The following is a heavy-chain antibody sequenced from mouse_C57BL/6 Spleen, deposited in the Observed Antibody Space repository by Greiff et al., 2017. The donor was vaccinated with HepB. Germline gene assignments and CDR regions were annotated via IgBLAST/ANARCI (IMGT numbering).Heavy chain of an antibody. V-gene: IGHV1-63*01. CDR2: IYPGGGYT. CDR3: ARRWGHEGYFDY. J-gene: IGHJ2*01. CDR1: GYTFTNYW. Sequence: VQLQESGAELVRPGTSVKMSCKASGYTFTNYWIGWAKQRPGHGLEWIGDIYPGGGYTNYNEKFKGKATLTADKSSSTAYMQFSSLTSEDSAIYYCARRWGHEGYFDYWGQGTTLTVSS. D-gene: IGHD3-3*01.